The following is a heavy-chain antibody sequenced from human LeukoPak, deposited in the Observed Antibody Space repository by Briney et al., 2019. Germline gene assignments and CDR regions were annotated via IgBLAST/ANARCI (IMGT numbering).Heavy chain of an antibody. CDR3: ARGIRDGDSNWFDP. Sequence: ASETLSLTCTVSGGSISSSSYYWGWIRQPPGKGLEWIGSIYYSGSTYYNPSLKSRVTISVDTSKNQFSLKLSSVTAADTAVYYCARGIRDGDSNWFDPWGQGTLVTVSS. D-gene: IGHD4-17*01. J-gene: IGHJ5*02. CDR2: IYYSGST. CDR1: GGSISSSSYY. V-gene: IGHV4-39*07.